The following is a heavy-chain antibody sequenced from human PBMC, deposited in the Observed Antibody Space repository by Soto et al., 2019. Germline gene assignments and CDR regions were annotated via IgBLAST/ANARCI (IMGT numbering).Heavy chain of an antibody. D-gene: IGHD2-21*01. CDR2: IYNSGST. V-gene: IGHV4-61*08. J-gene: IGHJ5*02. CDR3: AKDSLDSWFDP. Sequence: SETLSLTCTVSGGSVSSGDFYWSWIRQPPGKGLEWIGHIYNSGSTNYNPSLKGRVTISLDMSNNQFSLKLSSVTAADTAVYYCAKDSLDSWFDPWGQGTLVTVSS. CDR1: GGSVSSGDFY.